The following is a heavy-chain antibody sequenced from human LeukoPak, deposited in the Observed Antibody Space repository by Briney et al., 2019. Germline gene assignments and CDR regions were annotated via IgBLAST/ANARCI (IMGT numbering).Heavy chain of an antibody. V-gene: IGHV4-31*03. CDR1: GGSISSGGYY. J-gene: IGHJ3*02. D-gene: IGHD1-26*01. Sequence: SETLSLTCTVSGGSISSGGYYWSWIRQHPGKGLEWIGYIYYSGSTYYNPSLKSRVTISVDTSKNQFSLKLSSVTAADTAVYYCATRYSGSYGNRDDAFDIWGQGTMVTVSS. CDR3: ATRYSGSYGNRDDAFDI. CDR2: IYYSGST.